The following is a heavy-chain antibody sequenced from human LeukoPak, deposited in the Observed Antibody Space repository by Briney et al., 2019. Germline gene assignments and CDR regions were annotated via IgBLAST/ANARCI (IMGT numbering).Heavy chain of an antibody. J-gene: IGHJ4*02. CDR3: ARNGDYGGY. CDR2: ISSNGGST. D-gene: IGHD4/OR15-4a*01. CDR1: GFTFSIYA. V-gene: IGHV3-64*01. Sequence: TGGSLKLSCAASGFTFSIYALHRVRQAPGKGLEYVSGISSNGGSTYYANSVKGRFTISRDNSKNTVYLQMGSLRAEDMAVYYCARNGDYGGYWGQGTLVTVSS.